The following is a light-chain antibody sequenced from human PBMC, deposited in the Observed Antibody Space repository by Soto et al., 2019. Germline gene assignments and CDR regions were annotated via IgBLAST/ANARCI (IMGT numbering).Light chain of an antibody. J-gene: IGKJ1*01. CDR2: DAS. V-gene: IGKV3D-20*01. Sequence: SPGTLSLSPGAGAALSCSSSQSVSSNYLAWYQQKPGLAPRLLIYDASRRATGIPDRFSGSGSGADFILSISRLEPEDFAVYYCQQYGTSPWTVGPGGKVAIK. CDR1: QSVSSNY. CDR3: QQYGTSPWT.